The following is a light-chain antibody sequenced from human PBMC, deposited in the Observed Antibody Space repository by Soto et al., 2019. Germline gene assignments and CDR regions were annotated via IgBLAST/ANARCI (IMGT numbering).Light chain of an antibody. CDR3: SSFRGTSTRTYV. J-gene: IGLJ1*01. V-gene: IGLV2-14*01. Sequence: QSALTQPASVSGSPGQSITISCTGTSSDVGGYDYVSWYQQHPGKAPKLMFFEVTNRPSGVSNRCSGTKSGNTASLTISGLRAEDEADYYCSSFRGTSTRTYVFGTGTKVTVL. CDR2: EVT. CDR1: SSDVGGYDY.